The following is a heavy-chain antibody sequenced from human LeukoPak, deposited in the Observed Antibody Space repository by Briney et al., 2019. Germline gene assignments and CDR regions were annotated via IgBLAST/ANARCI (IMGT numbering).Heavy chain of an antibody. J-gene: IGHJ5*02. V-gene: IGHV3-7*01. Sequence: GGSLRLSCAASGFTFSRNWMSWVRQAPGKGLEWVANIKQDRSEKYYVDSVKGRFTISRDNAKNSLYLQMNSLRAEDRALYYCARVEGRWLRGSGFAPWGQGTLVTASS. CDR3: ARVEGRWLRGSGFAP. CDR2: IKQDRSEK. CDR1: GFTFSRNW. D-gene: IGHD5-24*01.